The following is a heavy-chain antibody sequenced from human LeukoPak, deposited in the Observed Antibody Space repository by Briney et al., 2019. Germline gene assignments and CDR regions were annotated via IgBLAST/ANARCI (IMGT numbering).Heavy chain of an antibody. CDR1: GFTFSSYS. D-gene: IGHD1-26*01. CDR2: ISSSSSYI. V-gene: IGHV3-21*01. Sequence: GGSLRLSCAASGFTFSSYSMNWVRQAPGKGLEWVSSISSSSSYIYYADSVKGRFTISRDNAKNSLYLQMNSLRAEDTAVYYCARAADSGSYLNYWGRGTLVTVSS. CDR3: ARAADSGSYLNY. J-gene: IGHJ4*02.